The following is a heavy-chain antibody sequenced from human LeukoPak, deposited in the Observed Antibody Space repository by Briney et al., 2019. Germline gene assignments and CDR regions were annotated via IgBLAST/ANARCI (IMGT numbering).Heavy chain of an antibody. CDR3: AREWDYYGSGSYYRSKKSFDY. D-gene: IGHD3-10*01. CDR2: FDPEDVET. CDR1: GYTLTELS. Sequence: ASVKVSCKVSGYTLTELSMHWVRQAPGKGLEWMGVFDPEDVETIYAQEFQGRVTMTEDTSTDTAYMELSSLRSEDTAVYYCAREWDYYGSGSYYRSKKSFDYWGQGTLVTVSS. V-gene: IGHV1-24*01. J-gene: IGHJ4*02.